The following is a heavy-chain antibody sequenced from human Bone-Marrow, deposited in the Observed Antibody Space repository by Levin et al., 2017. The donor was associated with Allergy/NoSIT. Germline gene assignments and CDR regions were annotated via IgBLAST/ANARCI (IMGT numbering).Heavy chain of an antibody. Sequence: GESLKISCAVSGFTLNNAWINWVRQAPGKGLEWVGRFKGKTDGGTTDYAAPVKGRFTISRDDSKNMLYLQMNSLKTEDTAVYYCSTVRYCTSGVCYARYYYYYGMDVWGQGTTVTVSS. V-gene: IGHV3-15*07. D-gene: IGHD2-8*01. CDR3: STVRYCTSGVCYARYYYYYGMDV. J-gene: IGHJ6*02. CDR1: GFTLNNAW. CDR2: FKGKTDGGTT.